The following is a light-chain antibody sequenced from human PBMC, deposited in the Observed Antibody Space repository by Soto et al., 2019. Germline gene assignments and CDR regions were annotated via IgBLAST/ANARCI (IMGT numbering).Light chain of an antibody. CDR1: SSDVGGYNY. V-gene: IGLV2-14*01. CDR2: DVS. Sequence: QSALTQPASVSGSPGQSITISCIGTSSDVGGYNYVSWYQQRPGKAPKLMIYDVSNRPSGVSNRFSGSKSGNTASLTISGLQAEDEADYYCSSYTSSSTPYVFGTGTKVTVL. CDR3: SSYTSSSTPYV. J-gene: IGLJ1*01.